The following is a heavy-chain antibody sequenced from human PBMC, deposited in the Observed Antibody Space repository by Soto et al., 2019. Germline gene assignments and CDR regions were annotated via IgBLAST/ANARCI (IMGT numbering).Heavy chain of an antibody. CDR1: GFTFSSFA. CDR3: AGPGYSSQDY. J-gene: IGHJ4*02. CDR2: ISGSGDGI. V-gene: IGHV3-23*01. D-gene: IGHD5-18*01. Sequence: GGSLRLSCAASGFTFSSFALSWVRQAPGKGLEWVSAISGSGDGIYYADSVKGQFTISRDNSKNTLYLQMNSLRTGDTAVYYCAGPGYSSQDYWGQGTLVTVSS.